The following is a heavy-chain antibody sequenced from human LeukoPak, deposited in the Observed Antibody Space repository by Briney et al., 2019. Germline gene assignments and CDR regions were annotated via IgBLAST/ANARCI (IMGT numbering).Heavy chain of an antibody. CDR1: GLSFSFYA. CDR2: ISGGGAGT. J-gene: IGHJ4*02. V-gene: IGHV3-23*01. CDR3: AKDFVRYNIQFDY. Sequence: GGSLRLSCAASGLSFSFYALSWVRQAPGKGLEWVSSISGGGAGTYYADSVRGRFTISRDNSKNTLYLQMNSLRAEDTALYYCAKDFVRYNIQFDYWGQGALVTVSS. D-gene: IGHD1-1*01.